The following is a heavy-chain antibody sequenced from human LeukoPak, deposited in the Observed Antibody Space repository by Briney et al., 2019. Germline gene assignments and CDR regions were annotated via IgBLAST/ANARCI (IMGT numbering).Heavy chain of an antibody. CDR1: GFTFSNAW. CDR3: AKAGVVVPAANYDY. D-gene: IGHD2-2*01. J-gene: IGHJ4*02. CDR2: ISGSGGST. V-gene: IGHV3-23*01. Sequence: GGSLRLSCAASGFTFSNAWMSWVRQAPGKGLEWVSAISGSGGSTYYADSVKGRFAISRDNSKNTLYLQMNSLRAEDTAVYYCAKAGVVVPAANYDYWGQGTLVTVSS.